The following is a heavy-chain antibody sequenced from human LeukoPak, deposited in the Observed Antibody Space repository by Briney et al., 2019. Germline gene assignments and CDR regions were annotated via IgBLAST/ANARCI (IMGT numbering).Heavy chain of an antibody. V-gene: IGHV4-59*12. J-gene: IGHJ3*02. CDR1: GGSISSYY. Sequence: SETLSLTCTVSGGSISSYYWSWIRQPPGKGLEWIGYIYYSGSTNYNPSPKSRVTISVDTSKNQFSLKLSSVTAADTAVYYCARGPNSNCSGGSCYSDAFDIWGQGTMVTVSS. CDR2: IYYSGST. D-gene: IGHD2-15*01. CDR3: ARGPNSNCSGGSCYSDAFDI.